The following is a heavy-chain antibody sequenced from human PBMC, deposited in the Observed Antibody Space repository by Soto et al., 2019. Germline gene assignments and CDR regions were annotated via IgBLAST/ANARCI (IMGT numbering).Heavy chain of an antibody. CDR1: GGTFNSDT. J-gene: IGHJ5*01. CDR3: ARGPVRGMGGDS. D-gene: IGHD3-16*01. Sequence: QVQLVQSGAEVKEPGSSVKVSCKASGGTFNSDTINWVRQAPGQGLEWMGRINSILGISNYAQKFQGRIAITADKSTNSGYMELSSLRSEDTAVYYCARGPVRGMGGDSWCQGTLVTVSS. V-gene: IGHV1-69*02. CDR2: INSILGIS.